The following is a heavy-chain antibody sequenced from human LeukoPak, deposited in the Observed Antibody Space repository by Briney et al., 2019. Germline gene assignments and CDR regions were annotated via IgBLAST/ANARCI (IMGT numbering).Heavy chain of an antibody. Sequence: GGSLRLSCAASGFTLSVYSMNWVRQAPGKGLEWVSCISTTSSYIYYADSVKGRFTISRDNAKNSLYLQMNSLGAEDTAVYYCARGLSSGWYYGPDYWGQGTLVTVSS. CDR3: ARGLSSGWYYGPDY. V-gene: IGHV3-21*01. CDR2: ISTTSSYI. J-gene: IGHJ4*02. D-gene: IGHD6-19*01. CDR1: GFTLSVYS.